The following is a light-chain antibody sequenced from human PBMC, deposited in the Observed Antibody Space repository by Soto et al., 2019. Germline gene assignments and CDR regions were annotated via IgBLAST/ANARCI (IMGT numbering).Light chain of an antibody. CDR3: QQYNVWPLT. Sequence: EIVMTQSPDTLSVSPGERATLSCRASQSVSSNLAWYQQKPGQTPKLLIYVASTRATGIPARFSGSGSGTEFTLTISRLQSEDFAVYYCQQYNVWPLTFGGGTKVEFK. CDR2: VAS. V-gene: IGKV3-15*01. J-gene: IGKJ4*01. CDR1: QSVSSN.